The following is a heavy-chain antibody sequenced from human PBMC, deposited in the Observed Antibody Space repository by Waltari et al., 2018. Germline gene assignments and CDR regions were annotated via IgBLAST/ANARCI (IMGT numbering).Heavy chain of an antibody. J-gene: IGHJ4*02. CDR2: ISYDGIHK. V-gene: IGHV3-30-3*01. Sequence: QVQLVESGGGVVQPGRSLRLSCAASGFTFSSYAMHWVRQAPGKGLEWVAVISYDGIHKYYADSVKGRFTSSRDNSKNTLYLQMNSLRTEDTAVYYCARAHYDFWSGLDYWGQGTLVTVSS. CDR1: GFTFSSYA. D-gene: IGHD3-3*01. CDR3: ARAHYDFWSGLDY.